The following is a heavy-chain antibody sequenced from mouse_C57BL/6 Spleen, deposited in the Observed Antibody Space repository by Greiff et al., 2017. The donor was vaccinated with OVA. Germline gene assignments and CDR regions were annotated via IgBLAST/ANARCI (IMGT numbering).Heavy chain of an antibody. V-gene: IGHV1-76*01. CDR3: ARGRDSSAWFAY. J-gene: IGHJ3*01. CDR2: IYPGSGNT. D-gene: IGHD3-3*01. CDR1: GYTFTDYY. Sequence: QVQLQQSGAELVRPGASVKLSCKASGYTFTDYYINWVKQRPGQGLEWIARIYPGSGNTYYNEKFKGKATLTAEKSSSTAYMQLSSLTSEDSAVYFCARGRDSSAWFAYWGQGTLVTVSA.